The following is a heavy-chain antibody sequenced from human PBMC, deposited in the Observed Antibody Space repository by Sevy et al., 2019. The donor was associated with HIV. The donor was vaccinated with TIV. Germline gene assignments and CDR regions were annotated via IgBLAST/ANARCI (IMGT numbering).Heavy chain of an antibody. V-gene: IGHV3-49*04. J-gene: IGHJ4*02. CDR1: GFTFGDYC. CDR3: TRWKGAQSIFDY. D-gene: IGHD1-1*01. CDR2: LKGKAYGGTV. Sequence: GGSLRLSCTASGFTFGDYCMSWVRQAPGKGLERVAFLKGKAYGGTVDHAASVKGSFAISSDDSKSIANVQMNELNTGDTGVYYWTRWKGAQSIFDYWGQGALVTVSS.